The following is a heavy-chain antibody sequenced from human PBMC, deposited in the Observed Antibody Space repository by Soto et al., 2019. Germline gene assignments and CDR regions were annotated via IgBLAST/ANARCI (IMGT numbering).Heavy chain of an antibody. V-gene: IGHV5-10-1*01. CDR2: IDPSDSYT. CDR3: ARVYKNWFAS. CDR1: GYNFSAFW. D-gene: IGHD1-1*01. Sequence: PGESLKISCKTSGYNFSAFWIHWVRQMPGKGLEWLGKIDPSDSYTNYSPSFEGHITISTDNSITTAYLQWSSLRASDTALYFCARVYKNWFASWAQGTMVTVSS. J-gene: IGHJ5*01.